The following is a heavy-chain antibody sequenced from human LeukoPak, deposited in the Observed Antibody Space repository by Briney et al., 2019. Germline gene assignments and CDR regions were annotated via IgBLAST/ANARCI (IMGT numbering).Heavy chain of an antibody. CDR3: ARGPSGYHNT. J-gene: IGHJ4*02. V-gene: IGHV3-30*12. Sequence: GGSLRLSCAASGFTFSISDMHWVRQAPGKGLQWVAFISYDGSKKHCADSVKGRFTISRDNSKNTLYLQMSSLRAEDTAVYYCARGPSGYHNTGGQGTLVTVSS. CDR1: GFTFSISD. CDR2: ISYDGSKK. D-gene: IGHD5-12*01.